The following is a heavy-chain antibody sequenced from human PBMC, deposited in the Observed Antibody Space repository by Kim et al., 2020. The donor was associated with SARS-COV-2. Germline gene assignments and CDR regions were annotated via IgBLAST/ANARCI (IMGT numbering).Heavy chain of an antibody. D-gene: IGHD3-16*01. J-gene: IGHJ4*02. CDR3: ARDGIMITFGGAWFDY. CDR1: GGSFSGYY. V-gene: IGHV4-34*01. Sequence: SETLSLTCAVYGGSFSGYYWSWIRQPPGKGLEWIGEINHSGSTNYNPSLKSRVTISVDTSKNQFSLKLSSVTAADTAVYYCARDGIMITFGGAWFDYWGQGTLVTVSS. CDR2: INHSGST.